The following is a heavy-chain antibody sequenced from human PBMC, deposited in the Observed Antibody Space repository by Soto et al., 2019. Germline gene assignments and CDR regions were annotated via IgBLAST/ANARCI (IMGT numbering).Heavy chain of an antibody. CDR3: TRRGCSTTGCYFN. D-gene: IGHD2-2*01. CDR2: INGGGSSI. V-gene: IGHV3-74*01. Sequence: GGSLRLSCAASGFPFSSYWMHWVRQAPGKGLEWVSRINGGGSSINYADSVKGRFTISRDNAKNTLYLQMNSLRVEDAAVYYCTRRGCSTTGCYFNWGRGTLVTVSS. J-gene: IGHJ4*02. CDR1: GFPFSSYW.